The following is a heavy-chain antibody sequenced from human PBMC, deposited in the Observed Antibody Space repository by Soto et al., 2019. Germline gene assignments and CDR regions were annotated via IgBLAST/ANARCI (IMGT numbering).Heavy chain of an antibody. Sequence: TLARTAAVSGGSISSDGYYWSWIRQHPGKGLEWIGYIYYSGSTYYNPSLKSRVTISVDTSKNQFSLKLSSVTAADTAVYYCAKTIFGVVSRPAFDIWGQGTMVT. V-gene: IGHV4-31*11. CDR2: IYYSGST. J-gene: IGHJ3*02. CDR3: AKTIFGVVSRPAFDI. D-gene: IGHD3-3*01. CDR1: GGSISSDGYY.